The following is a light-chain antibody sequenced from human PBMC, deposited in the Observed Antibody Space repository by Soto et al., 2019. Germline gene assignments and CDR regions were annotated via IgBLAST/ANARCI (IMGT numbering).Light chain of an antibody. V-gene: IGKV1-5*03. Sequence: DIQMTQSPSTLSGSVGDRVTITCRASQTISSWLAWYQQKQGKAPKIVIYKASTLKSGVPSRFSGSVSGTEFTITISSLKPDDGATYYCQQISSYPITFGHGTRLEIK. CDR3: QQISSYPIT. CDR2: KAS. CDR1: QTISSW. J-gene: IGKJ5*01.